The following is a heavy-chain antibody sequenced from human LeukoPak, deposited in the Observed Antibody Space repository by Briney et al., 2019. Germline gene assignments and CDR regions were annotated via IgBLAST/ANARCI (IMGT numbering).Heavy chain of an antibody. V-gene: IGHV3-23*01. CDR3: AKDWYDYIWGSYRVPFDY. CDR2: ISGSGGST. J-gene: IGHJ4*02. D-gene: IGHD3-16*02. CDR1: GFTFSSYA. Sequence: SGGSLRLSCAASGFTFSSYAMSWVRQAPGKGLEWVSAISGSGGSTYYADSVKGRFTISRDNSKNTLYLQMNSLRAEDTAVYYCAKDWYDYIWGSYRVPFDYWGQGTLVTVSS.